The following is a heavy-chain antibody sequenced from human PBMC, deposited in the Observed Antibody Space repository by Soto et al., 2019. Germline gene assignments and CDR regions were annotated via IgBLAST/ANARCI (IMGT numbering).Heavy chain of an antibody. V-gene: IGHV3-13*05. Sequence: ESGGGLVQPGGSLRLSCEASGFTFRNYDMHWVRQGTGKGLEWVSGISAAGDPDYADSVEGRFTISRENAEHSFFLQMNSLRVDDTPVNYCARTDRDFYGLDVWGQGTTVIVSS. J-gene: IGHJ6*02. CDR1: GFTFRNYD. CDR2: ISAAGDP. CDR3: ARTDRDFYGLDV.